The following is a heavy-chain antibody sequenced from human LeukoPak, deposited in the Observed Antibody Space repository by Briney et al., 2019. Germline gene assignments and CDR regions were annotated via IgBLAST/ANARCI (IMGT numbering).Heavy chain of an antibody. J-gene: IGHJ4*02. V-gene: IGHV1-18*01. CDR1: GYTFTSYG. CDR2: ISAYNGNT. D-gene: IGHD2-8*01. Sequence: GASVKVSCKASGYTFTSYGISWVRRAPGQGLEWMGWISAYNGNTNYAQKLQGRVTMTTDTSTSTAYMELRSLGSDDTAVYYCARGPKKYCTNGVCWFDYWGQGTLVTVSS. CDR3: ARGPKKYCTNGVCWFDY.